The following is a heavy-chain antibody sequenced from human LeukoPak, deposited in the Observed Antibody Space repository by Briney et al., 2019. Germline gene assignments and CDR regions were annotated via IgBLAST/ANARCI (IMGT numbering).Heavy chain of an antibody. J-gene: IGHJ5*02. CDR1: GGSISSYY. CDR3: AREAWFGELLYSGWFDP. CDR2: IYTSGST. Sequence: SETLSLTCTVSGGSISSYYWSWIRQPAGKGLEWIGRIYTSGSTNYNPSLKSRVTMSVDTSKNQFSLKLSSVTAADTAVYYCAREAWFGELLYSGWFDPWGQGTLVTVSS. D-gene: IGHD3-10*01. V-gene: IGHV4-4*07.